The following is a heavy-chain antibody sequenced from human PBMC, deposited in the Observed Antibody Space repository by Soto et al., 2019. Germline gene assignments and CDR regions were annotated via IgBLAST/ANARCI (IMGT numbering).Heavy chain of an antibody. CDR3: ARAATLTGGWIPYGNYMDV. CDR1: GYTFTSYY. Sequence: QVQLVQSGAEVKKPGASVKVSCKASGYTFTSYYMHWVRQAPGQGLEWMGIINPSGGSASYAQRFQGRVTMTRDTSTSTVYLELSSLRSEATAIYYCARAATLTGGWIPYGNYMDVWGKGTTVTVSS. CDR2: INPSGGSA. J-gene: IGHJ6*03. V-gene: IGHV1-46*03. D-gene: IGHD7-27*01.